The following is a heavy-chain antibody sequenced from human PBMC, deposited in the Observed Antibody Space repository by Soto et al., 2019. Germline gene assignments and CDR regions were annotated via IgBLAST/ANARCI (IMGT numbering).Heavy chain of an antibody. D-gene: IGHD5-12*01. CDR1: GGSFSGYY. J-gene: IGHJ5*02. Sequence: SETLSLTCAVYGGSFSGYYWSWIRQPPGKGLEWIGEINHSGSTNYNPSLKSRVTISVDTSKNQFSLKLSSVTAADTAVYYCARDRRWLPRGPNNWLDLWGQGTQV. CDR2: INHSGST. V-gene: IGHV4-34*01. CDR3: ARDRRWLPRGPNNWLDL.